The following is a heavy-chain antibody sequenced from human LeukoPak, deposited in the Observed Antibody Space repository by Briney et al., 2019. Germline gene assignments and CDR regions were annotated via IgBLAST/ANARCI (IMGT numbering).Heavy chain of an antibody. CDR3: ARDIYGYYGSGTVYYYYYYYMDV. CDR1: GGSFSGYY. Sequence: SETLSLTCAVYGGSFSGYYWSWIRQPPGKGLEWIGEINHSGSTNYNPSLKSRVTISVDTSKNQFSLKLSSVTAADTAVYYCARDIYGYYGSGTVYYYYYYYMDVWGKGTTVTISS. V-gene: IGHV4-34*01. D-gene: IGHD3-10*01. J-gene: IGHJ6*03. CDR2: INHSGST.